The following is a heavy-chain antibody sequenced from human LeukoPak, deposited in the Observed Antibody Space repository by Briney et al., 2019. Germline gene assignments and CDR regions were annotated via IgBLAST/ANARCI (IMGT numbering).Heavy chain of an antibody. CDR1: GGSISSGGYS. J-gene: IGHJ4*02. V-gene: IGHV4-30-2*02. D-gene: IGHD4-17*01. Sequence: PSETLSLTCAVSGGSISSGGYSWSWIRQPPGKGLEWIGYIYHSGSTYYNPSLKSRVTISVDTSKNQFSLKLSSVTAADTAVYYCASIYENDYGDYDGNYWGQGTLVTVSS. CDR2: IYHSGST. CDR3: ASIYENDYGDYDGNY.